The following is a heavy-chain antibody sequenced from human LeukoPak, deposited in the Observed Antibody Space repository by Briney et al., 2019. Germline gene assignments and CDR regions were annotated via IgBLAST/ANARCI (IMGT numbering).Heavy chain of an antibody. D-gene: IGHD1-26*01. CDR1: GGSISSGGYY. Sequence: SETLSLTCTVSGGSISSGGYYWSWIRQPPGKGLEWIGYIYHSGSTYYNPSLKSRVTISVDRSKNQFSLKLSSVTAADTAVYYCARWLVGSYGGSFDYWGQGTLVTVSS. CDR2: IYHSGST. CDR3: ARWLVGSYGGSFDY. V-gene: IGHV4-30-2*02. J-gene: IGHJ4*02.